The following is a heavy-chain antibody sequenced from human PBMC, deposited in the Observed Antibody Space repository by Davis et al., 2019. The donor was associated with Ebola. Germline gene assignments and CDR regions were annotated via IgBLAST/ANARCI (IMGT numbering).Heavy chain of an antibody. Sequence: GGSLRLSCAASGFTFSSYEMNWVRQAPGKGLEWVGRIKNKADGETTDYAAPVKGRFTISRDDSKTTLFLQMNSLKTDDTAVYYCGLYSGSSNWFDPWGQGTLVTVSS. J-gene: IGHJ5*02. CDR2: IKNKADGETT. V-gene: IGHV3-15*07. CDR3: GLYSGSSNWFDP. D-gene: IGHD1-26*01. CDR1: GFTFSSYE.